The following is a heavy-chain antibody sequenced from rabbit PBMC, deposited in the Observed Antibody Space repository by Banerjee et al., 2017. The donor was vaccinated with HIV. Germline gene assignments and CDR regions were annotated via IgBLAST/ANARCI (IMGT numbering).Heavy chain of an antibody. J-gene: IGHJ4*01. D-gene: IGHD6-1*01. CDR3: ARGQRYYVYDRTGYGYVTAFNL. Sequence: QEQLKESGGGLVQPGGSLKLSCKASGFDFSNYYVSWVRQAPGKGLEWIGYINPVFGSTYYASWVNGRFTISKTSSTTVTLQMTSLTAADTATYFCARGQRYYVYDRTGYGYVTAFNLWGQGTLVTVS. V-gene: IGHV1S39*01. CDR2: INPVFGST. CDR1: GFDFSNYYV.